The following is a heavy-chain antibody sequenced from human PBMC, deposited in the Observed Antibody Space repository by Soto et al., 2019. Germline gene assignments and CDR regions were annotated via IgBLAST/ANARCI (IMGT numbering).Heavy chain of an antibody. CDR2: ISGSGDRA. J-gene: IGHJ4*02. Sequence: VQLLESGGGLIQPGGSLRLSCEASGFTFSNYGMTWVRQAPGKGLEWVSTISGSGDRAFYADPVKGRFTISRDNSKNTLYLQMNSLSDEDTAIYYCAKEMIASTLADFFDYWGQGILVTVSS. V-gene: IGHV3-23*01. D-gene: IGHD2-21*01. CDR1: GFTFSNYG. CDR3: AKEMIASTLADFFDY.